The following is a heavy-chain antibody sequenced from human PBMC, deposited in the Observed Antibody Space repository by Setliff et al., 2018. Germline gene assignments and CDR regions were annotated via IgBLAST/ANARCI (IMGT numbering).Heavy chain of an antibody. J-gene: IGHJ4*02. CDR2: INHSGST. V-gene: IGHV4-34*01. Sequence: SETLSLTCAVYGGSFSGYYWSWIRQPPGKGLEWIGEINHSGSTNDNPSLKSRVTMSVDTSKNQFSLKLSSVTAADTAMYYCARERMYYNFWSGYSDYWGQGTLVTVSS. CDR3: ARERMYYNFWSGYSDY. CDR1: GGSFSGYY. D-gene: IGHD3-3*01.